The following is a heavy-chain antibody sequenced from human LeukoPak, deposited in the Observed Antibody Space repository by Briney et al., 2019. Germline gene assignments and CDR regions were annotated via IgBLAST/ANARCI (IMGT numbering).Heavy chain of an antibody. CDR3: ARSYRFTMVRGVITYMDV. J-gene: IGHJ6*03. CDR2: IIPIFGTA. D-gene: IGHD3-10*01. CDR1: GYPFISFG. V-gene: IGHV1-69*13. Sequence: ASVKFSCKAAGYPFISFGISWVRQAPGQGLEWMGGIIPIFGTANYAQKFQGRVTITADESTSTAYMELSSLRSEDTAVYYCARSYRFTMVRGVITYMDVWGKGTTVTVSS.